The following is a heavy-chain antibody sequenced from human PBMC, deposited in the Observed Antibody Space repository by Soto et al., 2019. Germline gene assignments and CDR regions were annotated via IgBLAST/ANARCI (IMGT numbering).Heavy chain of an antibody. V-gene: IGHV3-11*03. J-gene: IGHJ6*02. Sequence: QVQLMQSGGGLVKPGGSLRLSCAASGFMFSDYYMTWIRQTPVRGLEWVAYINTVSDTNYADSVRGRFTIYRDNARNSLLLQRNSLGLEDSAVYYCARGHYSMDVWGQGTTVIVSS. CDR2: INTVSDT. CDR3: ARGHYSMDV. CDR1: GFMFSDYY.